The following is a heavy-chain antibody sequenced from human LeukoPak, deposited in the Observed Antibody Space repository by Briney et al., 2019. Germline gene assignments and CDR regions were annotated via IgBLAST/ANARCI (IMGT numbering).Heavy chain of an antibody. Sequence: SETLSLTCTVSGGSISSYYWSWIRQPPGKGLEWIGYIYYRGSANYNPSFKSRVTISVDTSKNQFSLKLTSVTAADTAVYYCARAGVYYASGSCLGYWGQGTLVTVSS. J-gene: IGHJ4*02. V-gene: IGHV4-59*01. CDR3: ARAGVYYASGSCLGY. D-gene: IGHD3-10*01. CDR1: GGSISSYY. CDR2: IYYRGSA.